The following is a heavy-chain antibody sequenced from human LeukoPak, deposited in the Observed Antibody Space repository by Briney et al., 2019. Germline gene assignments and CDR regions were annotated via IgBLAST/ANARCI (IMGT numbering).Heavy chain of an antibody. CDR3: ARDNAEAYYDVWSGYGKTDV. CDR2: ISSSSSYI. J-gene: IGHJ6*04. V-gene: IGHV3-21*01. Sequence: GWSLRLSCSASGFTFSSYSMNWVRQAPGKGLEWVSSISSSSSYIYYADSVKGRFTNSRDNAKNSLYLQMNSLRAEDTAVYYCARDNAEAYYDVWSGYGKTDVWGKGTTATVSS. D-gene: IGHD3-3*01. CDR1: GFTFSSYS.